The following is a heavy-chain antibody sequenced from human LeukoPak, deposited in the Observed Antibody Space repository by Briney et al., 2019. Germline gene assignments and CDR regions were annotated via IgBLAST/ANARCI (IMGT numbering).Heavy chain of an antibody. V-gene: IGHV4-61*05. D-gene: IGHD6-19*01. Sequence: SETLSLTCTVSGGSISSSSYYWGWIRQPPGKGLEWIGYIYYSGSTNYNPSLKSRVTISVDTSKNQFSLKLSSVTAADTAVYYCARVTSGWSIYFDYWGQGTLVTVSS. CDR1: GGSISSSSYY. J-gene: IGHJ4*02. CDR3: ARVTSGWSIYFDY. CDR2: IYYSGST.